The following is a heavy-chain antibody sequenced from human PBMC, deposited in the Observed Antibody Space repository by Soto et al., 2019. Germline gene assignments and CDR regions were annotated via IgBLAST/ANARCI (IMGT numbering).Heavy chain of an antibody. CDR2: FIPIFVSA. J-gene: IGHJ4*02. D-gene: IGHD3-10*02. V-gene: IGHV1-69*01. CDR3: AKDVGFQQHLFVFDL. Sequence: QLHLVQSGAEVKKAGSSVKVSCKASGGTVSSYAITWVRQAPGKGLEWMGVFIPIFVSAHYAPKFQGRITITADESTSTAYMELSGLTSEDTAIYYCAKDVGFQQHLFVFDLWGQGTLVTVSS. CDR1: GGTVSSYA.